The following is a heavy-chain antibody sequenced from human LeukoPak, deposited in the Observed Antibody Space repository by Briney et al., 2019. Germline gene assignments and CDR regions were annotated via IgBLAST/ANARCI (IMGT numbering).Heavy chain of an antibody. CDR3: ARDERLAVAGQLFDY. Sequence: SETLSLTCTVSGGSISSSSYYWGWIRQPPGKGLEWIGSIYYSGSTYYNPSLKSRVTISVDTSKNQFSLKLSSVTAADTAVHYCARDERLAVAGQLFDYWGQGTLVTVSS. CDR1: GGSISSSSYY. CDR2: IYYSGST. J-gene: IGHJ4*02. V-gene: IGHV4-39*07. D-gene: IGHD6-19*01.